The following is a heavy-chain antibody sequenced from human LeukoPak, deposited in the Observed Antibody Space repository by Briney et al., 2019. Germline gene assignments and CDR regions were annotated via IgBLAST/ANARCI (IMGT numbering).Heavy chain of an antibody. V-gene: IGHV3-30*01. CDR2: ISYDGSNK. J-gene: IGHJ5*02. Sequence: AGGSLRLSCAASGFTFSSYAMHWVRQAPGKGLEWVAVISYDGSNKYYADSVKGRFTISRDNSKNTLYLQMNSLRAEATAVYYCARGHGIAAAGKGFDPWGQGTLVTVSS. CDR3: ARGHGIAAAGKGFDP. D-gene: IGHD6-13*01. CDR1: GFTFSSYA.